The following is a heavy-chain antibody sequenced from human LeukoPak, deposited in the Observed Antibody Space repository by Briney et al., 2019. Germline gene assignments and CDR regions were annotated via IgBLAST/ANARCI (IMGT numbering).Heavy chain of an antibody. J-gene: IGHJ4*02. CDR2: IIPIFGTA. CDR1: GGTFSSYA. Sequence: ASVKVSCKASGGTFSSYAISWVRQAPGQGLEWMGGIIPIFGTANYAQKFQGRVTITADESTSTAYMELSSLRSEDTAVYYCARDSPYYYGSGVDYWGQGTLVTVSS. CDR3: ARDSPYYYGSGVDY. V-gene: IGHV1-69*01. D-gene: IGHD3-10*01.